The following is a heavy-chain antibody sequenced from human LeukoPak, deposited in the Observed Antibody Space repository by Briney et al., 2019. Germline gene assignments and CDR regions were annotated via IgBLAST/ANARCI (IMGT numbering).Heavy chain of an antibody. V-gene: IGHV4-4*09. CDR2: THPSGNT. CDR1: GASNNSYY. CDR3: ARKATKKGWFDP. Sequence: SETLSLSCTVSGASNNSYYWSWIRQPPGKGLEWIGYTHPSGNTNYSPSLKSRVTISMDTSTNQFSLKLTSVTAAATAVYFCARKATKKGWFDPWGQGTLVTVSS. J-gene: IGHJ5*02.